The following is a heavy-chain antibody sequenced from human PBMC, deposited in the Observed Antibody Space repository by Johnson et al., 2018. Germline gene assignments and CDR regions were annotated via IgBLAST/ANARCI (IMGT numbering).Heavy chain of an antibody. CDR1: GFTFSSYW. Sequence: VQLVQSGGGLVQPGGSLRLSCAASGFTFSSYWMHWVRQAPGKGLVWVSRINSDGSSTSYADSVKGRFTISRDKPKNPLSLQRNSLRAEDTAGYYCARAGGDSPWGLFQHWGQGTLVTVSS. CDR3: ARAGGDSPWGLFQH. V-gene: IGHV3-74*02. D-gene: IGHD2-21*01. CDR2: INSDGSST. J-gene: IGHJ1*01.